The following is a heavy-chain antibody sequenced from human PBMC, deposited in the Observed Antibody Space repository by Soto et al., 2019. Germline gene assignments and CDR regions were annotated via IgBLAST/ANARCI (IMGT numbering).Heavy chain of an antibody. CDR1: GLTFVGYA. D-gene: IGHD3-22*01. V-gene: IGHV3-23*01. J-gene: IGHJ4*02. CDR2: ISGSGGST. Sequence: GGSLRLSCAASGLTFVGYAMSWVRQSPGKGLEWVSAISGSGGSTYYADSVKGRFTISRDNSKNTLYLQMNSLRAEDTAVYYCAKGPTYYYDSSGYYFDYWGQGTLVTVSS. CDR3: AKGPTYYYDSSGYYFDY.